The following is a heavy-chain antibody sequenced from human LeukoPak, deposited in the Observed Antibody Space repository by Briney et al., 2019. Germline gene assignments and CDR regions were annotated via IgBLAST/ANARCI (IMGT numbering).Heavy chain of an antibody. D-gene: IGHD3-10*01. CDR3: ARGLPDYYGSGTDY. Sequence: VASVKVSCKASGGTFSSYAISWVRQAPGQGLEGMGIINPSGGSTSYAQKFQGRVTMTRDMSTSTVYMELSSLRSEDTAVYYCARGLPDYYGSGTDYWGQGTLVTVSS. V-gene: IGHV1-46*01. CDR2: INPSGGST. J-gene: IGHJ4*02. CDR1: GGTFSSYA.